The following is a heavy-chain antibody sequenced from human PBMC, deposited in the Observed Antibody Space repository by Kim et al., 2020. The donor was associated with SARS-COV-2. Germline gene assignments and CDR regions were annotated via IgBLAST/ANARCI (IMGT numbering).Heavy chain of an antibody. D-gene: IGHD2-15*01. J-gene: IGHJ4*02. CDR1: GYTFTASA. V-gene: IGHV1-3*04. Sequence: ASVKVSCKASGYTFTASALHWVRQAPGQGLEWMGWINTGNHLIKYSQKFQGRLTFTSDTAASTASMELSSLRSEDTAVYYCATTGSDGIFGYWGQGTWSPSPQ. CDR3: ATTGSDGIFGY. CDR2: INTGNHLI.